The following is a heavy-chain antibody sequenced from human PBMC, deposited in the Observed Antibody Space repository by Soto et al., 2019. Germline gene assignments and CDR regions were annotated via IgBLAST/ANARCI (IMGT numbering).Heavy chain of an antibody. CDR1: GGTFSSYA. D-gene: IGHD3-22*01. CDR2: IIPIFGTA. CDR3: ARARGGGHYYDSRGYFDY. Sequence: KVSCKASGGTFSSYAISWVRQAPGQGLEWMGGIIPIFGTANYAQKFQGRVTITADESTSTAYMELSSLRSEDTAVYYCARARGGGHYYDSRGYFDYWGQGTLVTVSS. V-gene: IGHV1-69*01. J-gene: IGHJ4*02.